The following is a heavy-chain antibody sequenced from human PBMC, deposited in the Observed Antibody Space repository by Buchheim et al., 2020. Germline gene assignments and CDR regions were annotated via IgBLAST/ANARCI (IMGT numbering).Heavy chain of an antibody. Sequence: QLQLQESGPGLVKPSETLSLTCTVSGGSISSSSNYWGWIRQPPGKGLEWIGSIYYSGSTYYNPSLKSRVSISVDTSKNQFSLKLSSVTAADTAVYSCATHPKGASVVRTEDCWGQETL. V-gene: IGHV4-39*01. D-gene: IGHD1-26*01. CDR3: ATHPKGASVVRTEDC. J-gene: IGHJ4*02. CDR2: IYYSGST. CDR1: GGSISSSSNY.